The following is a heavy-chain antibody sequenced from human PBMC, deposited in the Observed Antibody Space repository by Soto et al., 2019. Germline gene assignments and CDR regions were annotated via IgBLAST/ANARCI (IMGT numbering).Heavy chain of an antibody. V-gene: IGHV4-39*01. CDR2: IYYSGST. D-gene: IGHD3-10*01. J-gene: IGHJ5*02. CDR3: ARPHKLFRWFDP. Sequence: PSETLSLTCTVSGGSISSSSYYWGWIRQPPGKGLEWIGSIYYSGSTYYNPSLKSRVTISVDTSKNQFSLKLSSVTAADTAVYYGARPHKLFRWFDPWGQGTLVTVSS. CDR1: GGSISSSSYY.